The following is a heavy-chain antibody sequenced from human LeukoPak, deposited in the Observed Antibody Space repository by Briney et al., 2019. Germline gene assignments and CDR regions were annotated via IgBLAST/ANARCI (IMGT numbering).Heavy chain of an antibody. D-gene: IGHD3-9*01. CDR3: ARDSYPLTIFDPAGSMDV. Sequence: PGGSLRLSCAASGFTFSSYSMNWVRQAPGKGLEWVSSISSSSSYIYYADSVKGRFTISRDNAKNSLYLQMNSLRAEDTAVYYCARDSYPLTIFDPAGSMDVWGQGTTVTVSS. CDR1: GFTFSSYS. CDR2: ISSSSSYI. V-gene: IGHV3-21*01. J-gene: IGHJ6*02.